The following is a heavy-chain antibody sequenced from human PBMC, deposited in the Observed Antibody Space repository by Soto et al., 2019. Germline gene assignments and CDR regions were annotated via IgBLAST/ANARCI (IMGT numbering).Heavy chain of an antibody. CDR3: AKEGVVAVAARGLFDY. CDR1: GFTFSSYA. D-gene: IGHD6-19*01. V-gene: IGHV3-23*01. Sequence: EVQLLESGGGLVQPGGSLRLSCAASGFTFSSYAMSWVRQAPGKGLEWVSAISGSGGSTYYADSVKGRFTISRDNSKNTLYLQMNSLRAEDTAVYYCAKEGVVAVAARGLFDYWGQGTLVTVSS. J-gene: IGHJ4*02. CDR2: ISGSGGST.